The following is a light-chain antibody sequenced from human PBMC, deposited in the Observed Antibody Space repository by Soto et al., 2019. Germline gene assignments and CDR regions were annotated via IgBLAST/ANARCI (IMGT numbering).Light chain of an antibody. J-gene: IGLJ1*01. CDR2: EGT. Sequence: QSALTQPASVSGSPGQSITISCTGTSGDVGTYNLVSWYQQLPGTAPKLMLYEGTKRPSGISIRFSGSKSGTTASLTISGLQAEDEADYYCCSYAGSSTYVFGTGTKVTVL. CDR1: SGDVGTYNL. V-gene: IGLV2-23*01. CDR3: CSYAGSSTYV.